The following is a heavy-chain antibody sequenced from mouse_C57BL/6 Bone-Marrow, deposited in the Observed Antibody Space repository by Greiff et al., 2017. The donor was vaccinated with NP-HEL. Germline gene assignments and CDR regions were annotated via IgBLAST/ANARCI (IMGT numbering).Heavy chain of an antibody. CDR1: GFNIKDDY. J-gene: IGHJ1*03. D-gene: IGHD1-1*01. CDR2: IDPENGDT. Sequence: EVKLMESGAELVRPGASVKLSCTASGFNIKDDYMHWVKQRPEQGLEWIGWIDPENGDTEYASKFQGKATITADTSSNTAYLQLSSLTSEDTAVYYCTPITTVVAPYWYFDVWGTGTTVTVSS. V-gene: IGHV14-4*01. CDR3: TPITTVVAPYWYFDV.